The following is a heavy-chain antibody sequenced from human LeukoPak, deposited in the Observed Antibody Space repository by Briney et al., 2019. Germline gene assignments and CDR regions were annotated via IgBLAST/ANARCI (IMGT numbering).Heavy chain of an antibody. J-gene: IGHJ4*02. CDR2: FYYPGST. D-gene: IGHD4-23*01. V-gene: IGHV4-39*02. CDR3: ARDWVVYGGNSVYFDY. CDR1: GGSISSSSYY. Sequence: PSETLSLTCTVSGGSISSSSYYWGWIRQPPRKGLEWIGIFYYPGSTYYNPSLKSRVTISVDTSKNQFSLRLTSVTAADTAVYCCARDWVVYGGNSVYFDYWGQGTLVTVSS.